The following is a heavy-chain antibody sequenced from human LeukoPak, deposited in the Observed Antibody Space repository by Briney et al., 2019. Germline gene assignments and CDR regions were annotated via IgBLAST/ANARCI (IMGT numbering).Heavy chain of an antibody. Sequence: GGSLRLSCTASGFPYSVYWMSWVRQAPGKGLEWVANIKQDGSQIYYVDSMKGRFTISRDNGKKSLYLQMNSLRAEDTAVYHCARIGYSSSSFDYWGQGTLVTVSS. J-gene: IGHJ4*02. D-gene: IGHD6-13*01. V-gene: IGHV3-7*01. CDR3: ARIGYSSSSFDY. CDR1: GFPYSVYW. CDR2: IKQDGSQI.